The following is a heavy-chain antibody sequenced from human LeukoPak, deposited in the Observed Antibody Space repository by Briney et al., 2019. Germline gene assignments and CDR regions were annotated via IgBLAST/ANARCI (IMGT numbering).Heavy chain of an antibody. V-gene: IGHV3-48*04. CDR2: ISSSGNKT. D-gene: IGHD6-19*01. CDR1: GFTFSSYA. CDR3: ARDGGSAWFLDY. J-gene: IGHJ4*02. Sequence: PGGSLRLSCAASGFTFSSYAMSWVRQAPGKGLEWVSYISSSGNKTKNADSVKGRFTITRDNAKISLYLQMNSLRAEDTAVYYCARDGGSAWFLDYWGQGTLVTASS.